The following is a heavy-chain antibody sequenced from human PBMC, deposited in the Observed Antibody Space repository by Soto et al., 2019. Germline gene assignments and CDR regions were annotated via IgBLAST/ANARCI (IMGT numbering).Heavy chain of an antibody. V-gene: IGHV3-23*01. Sequence: EVQLLESGGGFVQPGGSLRLSCAATGFTVSVYAMTWVRQAPGKGLEWVSAVTANGGSTYSADSVKGRFTISRDNSKNTLFLQMNSLRAEDTAVYYCASLGVGDWANYYYYSGMDVWGQGTTVTVSS. D-gene: IGHD2-21*02. CDR1: GFTVSVYA. CDR3: ASLGVGDWANYYYYSGMDV. CDR2: VTANGGST. J-gene: IGHJ6*02.